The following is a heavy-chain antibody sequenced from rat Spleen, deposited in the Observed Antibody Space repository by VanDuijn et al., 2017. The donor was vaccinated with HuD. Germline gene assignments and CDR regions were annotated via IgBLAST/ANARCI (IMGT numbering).Heavy chain of an antibody. J-gene: IGHJ4*01. CDR3: ARAPGNGYVMDA. Sequence: QVQLKESGPGLVQSSQTLSLTCSVSGFSLTSYSVHWVRQPPGKGLEWMGVMWRSGSTEYNSALKSRLSISRDTSKNHIFLKMNSLQSEDTATYHCARAPGNGYVMDAWGQGASVTVSS. CDR2: MWRSGST. V-gene: IGHV2-45*01. CDR1: GFSLTSYS. D-gene: IGHD5-1*01.